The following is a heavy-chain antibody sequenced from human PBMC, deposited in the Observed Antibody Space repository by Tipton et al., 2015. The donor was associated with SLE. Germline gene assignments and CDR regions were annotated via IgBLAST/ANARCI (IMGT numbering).Heavy chain of an antibody. CDR1: GFSFSNAW. J-gene: IGHJ3*01. Sequence: SLRLSCTASGFSFSNAWMSWVHQAAGKGLEWVGRIKSRTAGGTTDYAAPVRGRFSISRDDSKDTLYLQMDSLKTEDTAVYYCTTGRTLWGQGTLVSVSS. V-gene: IGHV3-15*01. D-gene: IGHD3/OR15-3a*01. CDR2: IKSRTAGGTT. CDR3: TTGRTL.